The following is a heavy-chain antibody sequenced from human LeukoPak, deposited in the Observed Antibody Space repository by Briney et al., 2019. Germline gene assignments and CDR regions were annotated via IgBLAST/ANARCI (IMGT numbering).Heavy chain of an antibody. CDR1: GFTFTSYA. CDR3: AKKLGSSPGDFFDY. J-gene: IGHJ4*02. CDR2: INDNGVTT. D-gene: IGHD6-6*01. V-gene: IGHV3-23*01. Sequence: GGSLRLSCAASGFTFTSYAMSWGRQVPRKGLEWVSDINDNGVTTFYADSVKGRFTIFRDNSKNRLYLQMNSLRAEDTAVYYCAKKLGSSPGDFFDYWGQGILVTVSS.